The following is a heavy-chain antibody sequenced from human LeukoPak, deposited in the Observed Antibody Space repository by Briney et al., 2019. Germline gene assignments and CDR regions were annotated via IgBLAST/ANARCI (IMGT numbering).Heavy chain of an antibody. D-gene: IGHD3-22*01. J-gene: IGHJ4*02. V-gene: IGHV4-59*01. Sequence: SETLSLTCTVSGGSISSYYWSWIRQPPGKGLEWIGYTYYSGSTNYNPSLKSRVTISVDTSKNQFSLKLSSVTAADTAVYYCARSRSYDSSGYRPFYFDYWGQGTLVTVSS. CDR2: TYYSGST. CDR1: GGSISSYY. CDR3: ARSRSYDSSGYRPFYFDY.